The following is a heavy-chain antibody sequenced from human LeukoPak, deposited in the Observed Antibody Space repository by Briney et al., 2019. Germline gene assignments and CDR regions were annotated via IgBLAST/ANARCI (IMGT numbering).Heavy chain of an antibody. CDR3: AREYDVLTGYAFFDY. J-gene: IGHJ4*02. CDR2: ISAYNGNT. Sequence: GASVKVSCKASGYTFTSYGISWVRQAPGQGLEWMGWISAYNGNTNYAQKLQGRVTITRDTSASTAYMELSSLRSEDTAVYYCAREYDVLTGYAFFDYWGQGTLATVSS. V-gene: IGHV1-18*01. CDR1: GYTFTSYG. D-gene: IGHD3-9*01.